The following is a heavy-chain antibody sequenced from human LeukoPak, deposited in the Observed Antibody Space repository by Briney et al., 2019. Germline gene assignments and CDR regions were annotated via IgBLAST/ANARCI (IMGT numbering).Heavy chain of an antibody. CDR1: GFTLSSYA. CDR2: ISVSGNT. V-gene: IGHV3-23*01. D-gene: IGHD6-13*01. CDR3: ARHDIAAAGSDLPGDYMDV. J-gene: IGHJ6*03. Sequence: GGSLRLSCAASGFTLSSYAMSWVRQGPGKGLEWVSAISVSGNTYHADSVKGRFTISRDSYKNSLYLQMNSLRAEDTAVYYCARHDIAAAGSDLPGDYMDVWGKGTTVTVSS.